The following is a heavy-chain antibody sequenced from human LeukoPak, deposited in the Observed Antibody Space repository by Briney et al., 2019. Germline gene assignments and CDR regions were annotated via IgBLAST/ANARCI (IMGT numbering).Heavy chain of an antibody. D-gene: IGHD6-19*01. CDR1: GFTFSSYS. CDR3: AKDRSSGWYFDY. J-gene: IGHJ4*02. V-gene: IGHV3-23*01. CDR2: ISGSGGST. Sequence: PGGSLRLSCAASGFTFSSYSMNWVRQAPGKGLEWVSAISGSGGSTYYADSVKGRFTISRDNSKNTLYLQMNSLRAEDTAVYYCAKDRSSGWYFDYWGQGTLVTVSS.